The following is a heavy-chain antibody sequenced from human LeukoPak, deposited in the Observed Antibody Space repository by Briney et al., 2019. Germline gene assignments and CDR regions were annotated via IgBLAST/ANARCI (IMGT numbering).Heavy chain of an antibody. V-gene: IGHV4-39*01. CDR1: GATISSSSYY. J-gene: IGHJ5*02. CDR2: IYYTGST. D-gene: IGHD6-13*01. Sequence: SETLSLTCTVSGATISSSSYYWGWIRQPPGQGLEWIGSIYYTGSTYYNPALKSRVTISVDTSKNQFSLKLNSVTAADTAVYYCARLDSSSWSGWFDPWGQGTLVTVSS. CDR3: ARLDSSSWSGWFDP.